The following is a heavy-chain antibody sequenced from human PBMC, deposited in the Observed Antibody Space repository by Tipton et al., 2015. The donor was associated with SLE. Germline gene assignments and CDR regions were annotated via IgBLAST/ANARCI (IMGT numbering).Heavy chain of an antibody. Sequence: QVQLVQSGAEVKKPGVSVKVSCKASGYIFTGYYLHWVRQAPGQGLEWMGWINPNSGDTNDAQKFQGRVSTTRDTSINTVYMELRDLTYDDTAVYFCARGHWGPHDACDIWGQGTTVTVSS. V-gene: IGHV1-2*02. CDR3: ARGHWGPHDACDI. CDR1: GYIFTGYY. D-gene: IGHD7-27*01. J-gene: IGHJ3*02. CDR2: INPNSGDT.